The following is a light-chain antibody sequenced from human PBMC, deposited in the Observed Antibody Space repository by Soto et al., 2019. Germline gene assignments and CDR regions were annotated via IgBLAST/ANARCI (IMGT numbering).Light chain of an antibody. Sequence: QSLLTQPASVSGSPGQSITISCTGTSSDVGSYNLVSWYQQHPGKAPKLMIYEGSKRPSGVSNRFSGSKSGNTASLTISGLQAEDEADYYCCSYAGSSPVVFGGGTQLTVL. CDR3: CSYAGSSPVV. CDR1: SSDVGSYNL. CDR2: EGS. J-gene: IGLJ2*01. V-gene: IGLV2-23*01.